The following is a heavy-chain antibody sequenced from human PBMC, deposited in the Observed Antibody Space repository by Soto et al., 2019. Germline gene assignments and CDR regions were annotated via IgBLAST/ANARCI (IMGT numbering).Heavy chain of an antibody. CDR1: GVALNNYG. CDR2: ISKSDYT. V-gene: IGHV3-21*01. CDR3: AREDSIIIPAVSDF. D-gene: IGHD2-2*01. J-gene: IGHJ4*02. Sequence: GGSLRLSCAVSGVALNNYGINWVRQAPGKGLEWVSSISKSDYTYYSDSVKGRFTISRDNAKNSVSLQMNTLRVEDTAVYYCAREDSIIIPAVSDFWGQGTLVTVSS.